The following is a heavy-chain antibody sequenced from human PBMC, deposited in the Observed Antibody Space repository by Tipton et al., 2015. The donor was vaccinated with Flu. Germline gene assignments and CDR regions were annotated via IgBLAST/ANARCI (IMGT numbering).Heavy chain of an antibody. J-gene: IGHJ4*02. V-gene: IGHV3-53*01. CDR1: GFSVSTNY. Sequence: VQLVQSGGGLIQPGGSLRLSCVASGFSVSTNYMTWVRQAPGRGLEWVSIIYSGVNTYYADSVKGRFTISRDNSLNIVYLQMNSLRADDTAVYYCARVVRPRNYFDSWGQGTLVTVSS. D-gene: IGHD6-13*01. CDR3: ARVVRPRNYFDS. CDR2: IYSGVNT.